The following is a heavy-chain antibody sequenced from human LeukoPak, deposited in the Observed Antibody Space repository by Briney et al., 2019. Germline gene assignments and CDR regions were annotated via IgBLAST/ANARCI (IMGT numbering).Heavy chain of an antibody. CDR2: INHRGST. D-gene: IGHD3-10*01. CDR3: ARGRITMDRVYWYYMDV. J-gene: IGHJ6*03. CDR1: GGSFSGYY. V-gene: IGHV4-34*01. Sequence: SETLSLTCAVDGGSFSGYYWSWIRQPPGKGLEWIGEINHRGSTNYNPSLKSRVTISVDTSKNQFSLKLSSVTASDTAVYYCARGRITMDRVYWYYMDVWDKGTTVTVSS.